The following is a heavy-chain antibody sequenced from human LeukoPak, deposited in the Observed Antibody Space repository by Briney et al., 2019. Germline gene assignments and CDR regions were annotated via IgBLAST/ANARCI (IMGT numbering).Heavy chain of an antibody. CDR1: GFTFSSYA. CDR2: ISGSGGST. J-gene: IGHJ4*02. V-gene: IGHV3-23*01. D-gene: IGHD6-13*01. CDR3: AKGSSSWYRGSHYFDY. Sequence: GGSLRLSCAASGFTFSSYAMSWVRQAPGKGLEGVSAISGSGGSTYYADSVKGRFTISRDNSKNTLCLQMNSLRAEDTAVYYCAKGSSSWYRGSHYFDYWGQGTLVTVSS.